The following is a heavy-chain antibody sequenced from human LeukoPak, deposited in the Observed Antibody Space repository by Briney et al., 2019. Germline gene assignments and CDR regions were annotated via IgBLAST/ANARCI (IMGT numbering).Heavy chain of an antibody. J-gene: IGHJ4*02. CDR1: GYTFTSYD. V-gene: IGHV1-8*03. CDR3: ARGTYSSGWYKYYFDY. Sequence: ASVKVSCKASGYTFTSYDINWVRQATGQGLEWMGWMNPNSGNTGYAQKFQGRVTITRNTSISTAYMELSSLRSEDTAVYYCARGTYSSGWYKYYFDYWGQGTLVTVSS. D-gene: IGHD6-19*01. CDR2: MNPNSGNT.